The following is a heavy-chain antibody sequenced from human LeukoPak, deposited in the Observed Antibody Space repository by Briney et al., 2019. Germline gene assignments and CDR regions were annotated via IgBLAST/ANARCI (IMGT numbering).Heavy chain of an antibody. Sequence: SETLSLTCTVSGGSISSYYWSWIRQPPGKGLEWIGDIYYSGSTNYNPSLKSRVTISVDTSKNQFSLKLSSVTAADTAVYYCARYGTPSSYYYYGMDVWGQGTTVTVSS. J-gene: IGHJ6*02. CDR3: ARYGTPSSYYYYGMDV. CDR2: IYYSGST. CDR1: GGSISSYY. V-gene: IGHV4-59*01. D-gene: IGHD4-17*01.